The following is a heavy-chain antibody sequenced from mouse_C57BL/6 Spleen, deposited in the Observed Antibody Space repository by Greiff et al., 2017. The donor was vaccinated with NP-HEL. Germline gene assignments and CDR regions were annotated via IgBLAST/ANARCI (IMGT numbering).Heavy chain of an antibody. CDR1: GYTFTSYW. CDR2: IHPNSGST. CDR3: ARDYDGNLNWYFDV. Sequence: VQLQQPGAELVKPGASVKLSCKASGYTFTSYWMHWVKQRPGQGLEWIGMIHPNSGSTNYNEKFKSKATLTVDKSSSTAYMQLRSLTSEDSAVYYCARDYDGNLNWYFDVWGTGTTVTVSS. D-gene: IGHD2-1*01. J-gene: IGHJ1*03. V-gene: IGHV1-64*01.